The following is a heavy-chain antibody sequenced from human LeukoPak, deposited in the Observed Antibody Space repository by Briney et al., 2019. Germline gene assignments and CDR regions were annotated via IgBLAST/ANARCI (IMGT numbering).Heavy chain of an antibody. CDR2: IWYDGSNK. D-gene: IGHD3-3*01. Sequence: GGSLRLSCAASGFTFSDYYMSWIRQAPGKGLEWVADIWYDGSNKYYADSVKGRFTISRDNSNNTLYLQMNSLRTEDTAVYYCARDQSGYYSGLRRWGQGTLVTVSS. CDR3: ARDQSGYYSGLRR. CDR1: GFTFSDYY. V-gene: IGHV3-33*08. J-gene: IGHJ4*02.